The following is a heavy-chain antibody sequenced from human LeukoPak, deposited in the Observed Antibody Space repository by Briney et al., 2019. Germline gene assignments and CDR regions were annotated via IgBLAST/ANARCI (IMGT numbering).Heavy chain of an antibody. Sequence: ASVKVSCKASGYTFTSYYMHWVRQAPGQGLEWMGISNPSGGSTSYAQKFQGRVTMTRDTSTSTVYMELSSLRSEDTAVYYCARAVLLEWLSAPYYFDYWGQGTLVTVSS. D-gene: IGHD3-3*01. CDR1: GYTFTSYY. CDR2: SNPSGGST. V-gene: IGHV1-46*01. J-gene: IGHJ4*02. CDR3: ARAVLLEWLSAPYYFDY.